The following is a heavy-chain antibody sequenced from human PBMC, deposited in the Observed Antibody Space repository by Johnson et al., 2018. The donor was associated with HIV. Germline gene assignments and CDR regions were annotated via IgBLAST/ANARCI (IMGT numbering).Heavy chain of an antibody. J-gene: IGHJ3*02. CDR3: ARRSWAFDAFDI. V-gene: IGHV3-30-3*01. CDR1: GFTFSSYA. Sequence: QEQLVESGGGVVQPGRSLRLSCAASGFTFSSYAMHWVRQAPGKGLEWVAVISYDGSNKYYADSVKGRFTISRDNSMNTLYLQMNSLRAEDTAVYYCARRSWAFDAFDIWGQGTMVTVSS. CDR2: ISYDGSNK. D-gene: IGHD1-26*01.